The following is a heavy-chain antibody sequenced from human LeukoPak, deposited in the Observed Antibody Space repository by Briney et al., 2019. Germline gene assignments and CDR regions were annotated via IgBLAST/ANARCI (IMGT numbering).Heavy chain of an antibody. V-gene: IGHV1-8*01. D-gene: IGHD4-17*01. CDR1: GYTFTSYD. CDR2: MNPNSGNT. J-gene: IGHJ5*02. CDR3: ARGGGTTNWFDP. Sequence: ASVTVSCKASGYTFTSYDINWVRQATGQGLEWMGWMNPNSGNTGYAQKFQGRVTMTRNTSISTAYMELSSLRSEDTAVYYCARGGGTTNWFDPWGQGTLVTVSS.